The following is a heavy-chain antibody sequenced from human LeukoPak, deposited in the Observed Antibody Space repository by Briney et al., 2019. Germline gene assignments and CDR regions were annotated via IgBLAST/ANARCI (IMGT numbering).Heavy chain of an antibody. CDR3: ARDGHRRYYYDSSGYYRGDY. Sequence: GASVKVSCKASGYTLTGYYMHWVRQAPGQGLEWMGWINPNSGGTNYAQKLQGRVTMTTDISTSTAYMELRSLRSDDTAVYYCARDGHRRYYYDSSGYYRGDYWGQGTLVTVSS. V-gene: IGHV1-2*02. CDR2: INPNSGGT. D-gene: IGHD3-22*01. CDR1: GYTLTGYY. J-gene: IGHJ4*02.